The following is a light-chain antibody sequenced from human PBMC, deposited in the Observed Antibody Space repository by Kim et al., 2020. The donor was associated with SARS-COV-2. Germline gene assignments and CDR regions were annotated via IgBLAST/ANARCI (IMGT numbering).Light chain of an antibody. CDR2: DAS. J-gene: IGKJ5*01. V-gene: IGKV3-11*01. CDR1: QSVSSN. Sequence: EIVLTQSPATLSLSPGERATLSCRASQSVSSNLAWYQQKPGQAPRLLIYDASNRAPGIPARFSGSGSGTDFSLTISSLEFEDSAVYYCQQRSDWPITFGKGTRLEIK. CDR3: QQRSDWPIT.